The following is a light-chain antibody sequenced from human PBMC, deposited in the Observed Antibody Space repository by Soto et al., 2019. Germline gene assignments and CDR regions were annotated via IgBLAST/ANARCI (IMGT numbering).Light chain of an antibody. CDR3: QQYGSSPST. Sequence: EIVWTQSPGTLSLSPGERATLSCRASQSVSSNYITWYQQKPGQAPRRLIFGASSRATGIPDRFSGSGSGTDFTLTISRLEPEDFAVYYCQQYGSSPSTFGQGTKVDI. J-gene: IGKJ1*01. V-gene: IGKV3-20*01. CDR2: GAS. CDR1: QSVSSNY.